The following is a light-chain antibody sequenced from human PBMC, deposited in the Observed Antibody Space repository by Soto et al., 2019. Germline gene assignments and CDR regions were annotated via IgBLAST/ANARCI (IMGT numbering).Light chain of an antibody. CDR1: QSIITS. J-gene: IGKJ4*01. CDR2: SAS. V-gene: IGKV1-39*01. Sequence: DIQMTQSPSSLSASLGGRVTLTCRASQSIITSLSWYQQTPGKAPKLLIYSASTLHNGVPSRFGGSGSGTDFTLTISSLQREDFATYYCQQSFTSPLTFGGGAKLEL. CDR3: QQSFTSPLT.